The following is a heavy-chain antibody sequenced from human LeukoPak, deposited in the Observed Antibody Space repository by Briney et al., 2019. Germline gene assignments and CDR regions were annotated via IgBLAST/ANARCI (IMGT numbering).Heavy chain of an antibody. Sequence: GGSLRLSCTASGFTFSGRYMDWVRQAPGKGLERVGRSRDRANGYTPEYAASVRGRFTISRDDSETSMYLQMDSLKTEDSAVYYCTRGGTSSVAYYYHMDVWGQGTTVTVSS. D-gene: IGHD1-26*01. CDR2: SRDRANGYTP. V-gene: IGHV3-72*01. CDR1: GFTFSGRY. J-gene: IGHJ6*02. CDR3: TRGGTSSVAYYYHMDV.